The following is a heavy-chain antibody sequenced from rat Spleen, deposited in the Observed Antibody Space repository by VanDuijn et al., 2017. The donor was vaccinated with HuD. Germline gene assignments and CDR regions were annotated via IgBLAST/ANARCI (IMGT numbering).Heavy chain of an antibody. V-gene: IGHV3-3*01. J-gene: IGHJ3*01. D-gene: IGHD1-12*02. Sequence: EVHLQESGPGLVKPSQSLSLTCSVTGYSITSSYRWNWIRRFPGNKLEWMGYVNSAGSTTYNPSLKSRISITRDTSKNQFYLQVNSVTTDDTATYYCARSDGVHYFLPFADWGQGSLVTVSS. CDR3: ARSDGVHYFLPFAD. CDR2: VNSAGST. CDR1: GYSITSSYR.